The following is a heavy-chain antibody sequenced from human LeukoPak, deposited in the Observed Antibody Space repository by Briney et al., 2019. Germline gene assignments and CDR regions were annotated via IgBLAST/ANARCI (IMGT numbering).Heavy chain of an antibody. J-gene: IGHJ6*02. V-gene: IGHV4-30-4*01. D-gene: IGHD3-10*01. CDR1: GGSISSGDYY. CDR2: IYYSGST. CDR3: ARDRADYYYYGMDV. Sequence: PSETLSLTCTVSGGSISSGDYYWNWIRQPPGKGLEWIGYIYYSGSTYYNPSLKSRVTISVDTSKNQFSLKLSSVTAADTAVYYCARDRADYYYYGMDVWGQGTTVTVSS.